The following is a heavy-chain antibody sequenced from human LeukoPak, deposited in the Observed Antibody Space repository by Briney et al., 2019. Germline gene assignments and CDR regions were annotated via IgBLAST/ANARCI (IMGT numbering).Heavy chain of an antibody. D-gene: IGHD6-13*01. J-gene: IGHJ4*02. CDR3: AKDSGRSSWYSDY. CDR2: IKQDGSET. CDR1: GFTFTFYW. Sequence: GGSLRLSCAASGFTFTFYWMTWVRQAPGKGLEWVANIKQDGSETHYVDSVMGRFTISRDNSKNTLYLQMNSLRAEDTAVYYCAKDSGRSSWYSDYWGQGTLVTVSS. V-gene: IGHV3-7*01.